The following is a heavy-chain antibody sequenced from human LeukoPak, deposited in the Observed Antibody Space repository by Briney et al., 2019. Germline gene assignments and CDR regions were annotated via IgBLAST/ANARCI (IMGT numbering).Heavy chain of an antibody. CDR2: ISYDGGNT. V-gene: IGHV3-30*01. D-gene: IGHD3-10*01. CDR3: GRDSTYYYGSGSSGPHYFDY. Sequence: GGSLRLSCAASGFTFSSYAMHWVRQAPGKGLEWVAVISYDGGNTYYADSVKGRFTISRDNSKNTLYLQLNSLRAEDTAVYYCGRDSTYYYGSGSSGPHYFDYWGQGTLVTVSS. J-gene: IGHJ4*02. CDR1: GFTFSSYA.